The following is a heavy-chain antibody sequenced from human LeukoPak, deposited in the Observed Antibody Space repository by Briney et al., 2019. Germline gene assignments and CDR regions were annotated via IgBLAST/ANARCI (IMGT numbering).Heavy chain of an antibody. V-gene: IGHV4-31*03. CDR1: GASIRTSEDY. CDR2: TSNSVSP. CDR3: ATKPTHPLRLGEFHPFDN. J-gene: IGHJ4*02. D-gene: IGHD3-16*01. Sequence: PSEPLSLTCTVSGASIRTSEDYWAWIRQHPGKGLEWIGYTSNSVSPASNPSLKSRVTISVDPSKHPSSLKLSSVTAADTAVYYCATKPTHPLRLGEFHPFDNWGQGTLVTVSS.